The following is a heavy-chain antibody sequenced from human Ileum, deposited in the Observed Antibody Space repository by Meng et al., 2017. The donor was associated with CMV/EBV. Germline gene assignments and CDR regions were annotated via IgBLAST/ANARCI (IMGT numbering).Heavy chain of an antibody. CDR2: VKHIGST. Sequence: HLQEWRVGLWGPVKTLAPTGAVYGSSSGGFYCTCIRQTLGKGPEWIGEVKHIGSTNYNPSLKTRVTIAVDTSKKEFSLNLNSVTAANTAVYYCARKKYPGPDRSCLDPWGQGSLVTVSS. V-gene: IGHV4-34*01. J-gene: IGHJ5*02. CDR3: ARKKYPGPDRSCLDP. D-gene: IGHD2-2*01. CDR1: GSSSGGFY.